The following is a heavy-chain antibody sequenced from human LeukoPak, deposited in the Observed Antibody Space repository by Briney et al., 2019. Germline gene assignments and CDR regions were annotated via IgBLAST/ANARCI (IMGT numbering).Heavy chain of an antibody. Sequence: ASVKVSCKASGYTFTSYYMHWVRQAPGQGLEWMGIINPSGGSTSYAQKFQGRVTMTRDMSTSTVYMELSSLRSEDTAVYYCASGAGDTAMGDDAFDIWGQGTMVTVSS. V-gene: IGHV1-46*01. D-gene: IGHD5-18*01. CDR2: INPSGGST. CDR3: ASGAGDTAMGDDAFDI. J-gene: IGHJ3*02. CDR1: GYTFTSYY.